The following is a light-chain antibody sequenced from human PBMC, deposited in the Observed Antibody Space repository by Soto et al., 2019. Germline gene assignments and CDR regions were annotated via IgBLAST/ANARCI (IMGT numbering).Light chain of an antibody. CDR2: DAS. J-gene: IGKJ1*01. V-gene: IGKV1-5*01. CDR3: QQYTSYSRT. Sequence: SCRASQSISNSLTWYQLKPGQAPKLLIFDASTLERGVPSRFSGSGSGTEFTLTISTLQPDDFATYYCQQYTSYSRTFGQRTKVDI. CDR1: QSISNS.